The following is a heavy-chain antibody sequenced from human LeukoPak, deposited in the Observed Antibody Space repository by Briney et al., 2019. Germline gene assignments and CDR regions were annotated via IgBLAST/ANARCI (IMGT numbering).Heavy chain of an antibody. D-gene: IGHD3-22*01. J-gene: IGHJ3*02. Sequence: ASVKVSCKVSGYTLTELSMHWVRQAPGKGLEWMGGFDPEDGETIYAQKFQGRVTMTEDTSTDTAYMELSSLRSEDTAVYYCATATEGMIVVASGAFDIWGQGTMVTVSS. V-gene: IGHV1-24*01. CDR1: GYTLTELS. CDR3: ATATEGMIVVASGAFDI. CDR2: FDPEDGET.